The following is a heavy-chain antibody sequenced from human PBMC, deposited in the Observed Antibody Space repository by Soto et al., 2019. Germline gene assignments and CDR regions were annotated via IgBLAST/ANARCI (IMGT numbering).Heavy chain of an antibody. V-gene: IGHV3-7*05. D-gene: IGHD3-22*01. CDR1: GFTFSSYW. CDR3: ARLPGHYDSSGYFDY. Sequence: PGGSLRLSCAASGFTFSSYWMSWVRQAPGKGLEWVANIKQDGSEKYYVDSVKGRFTISRDNAENSLYLKMNSLRAEDTAVYYCARLPGHYDSSGYFDYWGQGTLVTVSS. CDR2: IKQDGSEK. J-gene: IGHJ4*02.